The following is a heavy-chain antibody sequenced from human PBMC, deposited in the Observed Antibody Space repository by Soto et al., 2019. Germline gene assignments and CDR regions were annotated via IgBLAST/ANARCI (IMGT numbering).Heavy chain of an antibody. J-gene: IGHJ6*04. V-gene: IGHV3-30-3*01. CDR1: GFSLSSYA. CDR3: ARGFGDLYYYYFYGMDV. D-gene: IGHD3-10*01. Sequence: QVQLVESGGGVVQPGRSLRLSCTATGFSLSSYAMHWVRQAPGKGLEWVAVISYDGSNKYYADSVKGRFTISRDNSKKMLCLQMNSLRAEDTAVYYCARGFGDLYYYYFYGMDVWGKGTTVTVSS. CDR2: ISYDGSNK.